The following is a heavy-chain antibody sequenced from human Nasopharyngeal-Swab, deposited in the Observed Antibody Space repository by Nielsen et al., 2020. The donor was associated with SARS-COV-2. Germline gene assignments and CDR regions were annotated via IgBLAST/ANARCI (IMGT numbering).Heavy chain of an antibody. D-gene: IGHD3-22*01. CDR3: ARDLTVYRYYDSSGHYYVAFDI. V-gene: IGHV1-69*13. CDR2: IIPIFGTA. Sequence: SVQVSCKASGGTFSSYAISWVRQAPGQGLEWMGGIIPIFGTANYAQKFQGRVTITADESTSTAYMELSSLRSEDTAVYYCARDLTVYRYYDSSGHYYVAFDIWGQGTMVTVSS. J-gene: IGHJ3*02. CDR1: GGTFSSYA.